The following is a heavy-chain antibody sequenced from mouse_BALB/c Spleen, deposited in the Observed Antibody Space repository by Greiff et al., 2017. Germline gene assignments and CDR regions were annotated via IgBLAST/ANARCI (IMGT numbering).Heavy chain of an antibody. CDR1: GFSLSTSGMG. CDR2: IYWDDDK. J-gene: IGHJ4*01. Sequence: QVTLKESGPGILQPSQTLSLTCSFSGFSLSTSGMGVSWIRQPSGKGLEWLAHIYWDDDKRYNPSLKSRLTISKDTSRNQVFLKITSVDTADTATYYCARRTIYYDYLGAMDYWGQGTSVTVSS. D-gene: IGHD2-4*01. CDR3: ARRTIYYDYLGAMDY. V-gene: IGHV8-12*01.